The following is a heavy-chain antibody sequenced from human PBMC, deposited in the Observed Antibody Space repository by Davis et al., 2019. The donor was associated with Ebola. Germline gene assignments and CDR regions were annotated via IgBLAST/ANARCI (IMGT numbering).Heavy chain of an antibody. Sequence: MPGGSLRLSCTFSGGSISSYYWSWIRQPPGKGLEWIGYIYYSGSTNYNPSLKSRVTISVDTSKNQFSLKLSSVTAADTAVYYCARLNAVAGLDYWGQGTLVTVSS. CDR2: IYYSGST. CDR1: GGSISSYY. CDR3: ARLNAVAGLDY. J-gene: IGHJ4*02. D-gene: IGHD6-19*01. V-gene: IGHV4-59*08.